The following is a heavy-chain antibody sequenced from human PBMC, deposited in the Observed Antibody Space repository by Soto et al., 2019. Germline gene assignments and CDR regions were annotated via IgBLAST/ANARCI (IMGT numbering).Heavy chain of an antibody. J-gene: IGHJ6*01. Sequence: SVKVSCTASGGTFDNYAVSWVRQAPGQGLEWMGGIIPMFETVNYAQRFQGRLAIAADESTSTAYMELTSLTSADTAIYFCARGLRTGNYGMDVWGQGTTVTVSS. V-gene: IGHV1-69*13. CDR3: ARGLRTGNYGMDV. CDR2: IIPMFETV. CDR1: GGTFDNYA. D-gene: IGHD3-10*01.